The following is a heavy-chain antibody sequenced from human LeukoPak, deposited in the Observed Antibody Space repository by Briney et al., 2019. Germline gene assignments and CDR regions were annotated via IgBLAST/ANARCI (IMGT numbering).Heavy chain of an antibody. J-gene: IGHJ4*02. Sequence: SETLSLTCTVFGDSISSGSYYWSWIRQPPGKGLEWIGYIYYSGSTNYNPSLKSRVTISVDTSKNQFSLKLSSVTAADTAVYYCARVPYEGWLGHYFDYWGQGTLVTVSS. CDR1: GDSISSGSYY. V-gene: IGHV4-61*01. CDR2: IYYSGST. D-gene: IGHD6-19*01. CDR3: ARVPYEGWLGHYFDY.